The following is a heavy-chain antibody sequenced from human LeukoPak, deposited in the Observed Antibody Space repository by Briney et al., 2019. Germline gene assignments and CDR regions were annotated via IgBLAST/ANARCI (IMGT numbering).Heavy chain of an antibody. V-gene: IGHV3-23*01. J-gene: IGHJ3*02. D-gene: IGHD6-13*01. CDR3: AKVEGLYSSSWLDAFDI. CDR2: ISGSGGST. Sequence: GGSLRLSCAASGFTFSSYAMSWVRQAPGKGLEWVSAISGSGGSTYYADSVKGRFTISRDNSNNTLYLQMNSLRAEDTAVYYCAKVEGLYSSSWLDAFDIWGQGTMVTVSS. CDR1: GFTFSSYA.